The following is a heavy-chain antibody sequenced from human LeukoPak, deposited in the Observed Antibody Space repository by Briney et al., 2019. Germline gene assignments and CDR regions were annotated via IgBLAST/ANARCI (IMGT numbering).Heavy chain of an antibody. CDR2: IYTSGST. CDR1: DSSISSYY. V-gene: IGHV4-4*07. J-gene: IGHJ4*02. D-gene: IGHD3-22*01. Sequence: SETLSLTCTVSDSSISSYYWSWIRQPAGKGLEWIGRIYTSGSTNYNPSLTRRVTMSVDTSKRRFSLKLISVTAAATAVYYCARASYDSSGYYYLDYWGQGTRVIVSS. CDR3: ARASYDSSGYYYLDY.